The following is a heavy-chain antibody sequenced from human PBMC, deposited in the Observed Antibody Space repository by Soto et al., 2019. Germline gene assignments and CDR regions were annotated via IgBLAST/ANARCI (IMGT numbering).Heavy chain of an antibody. J-gene: IGHJ6*02. CDR3: ASGDCSGGSCSIYSYCYGKDV. D-gene: IGHD2-15*01. CDR2: SYYSGST. CDR1: GGSISSSTYY. Sequence: QLQLQESGPGLVRPSETLSLTCTVSGGSISSSTYYWGWIRQPPGKGLEWIGISYYSGSTYYNPSLKSRVTISVDPSKHQFSLTLSSVTAADTAVYYCASGDCSGGSCSIYSYCYGKDVWGQGTKVTVSS. V-gene: IGHV4-39*01.